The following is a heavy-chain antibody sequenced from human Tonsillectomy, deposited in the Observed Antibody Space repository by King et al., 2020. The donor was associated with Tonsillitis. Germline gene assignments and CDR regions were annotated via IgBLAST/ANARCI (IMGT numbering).Heavy chain of an antibody. Sequence: VQLVESGGVVVQPGGSLRLSCAASGFTFDDYTMHWVRQAPGKGLEWVSLISWDGGATYYADSVKGRFTISRDNSKNSLYVQMNRLRTEDTALYYCAKSRIKFGEQSPPCFDPWGQGTLVIVSS. J-gene: IGHJ5*02. D-gene: IGHD3-10*01. CDR3: AKSRIKFGEQSPPCFDP. CDR1: GFTFDDYT. CDR2: ISWDGGAT. V-gene: IGHV3-43*01.